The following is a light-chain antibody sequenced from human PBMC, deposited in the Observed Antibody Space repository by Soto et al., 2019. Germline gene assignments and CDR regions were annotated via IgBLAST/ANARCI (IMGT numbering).Light chain of an antibody. Sequence: QSALTQPRSVSGSPGQSVTISCTGTSSDIGGYNYVSWYQQHPGKAPKLMISDVSRRPLGVPDRFSGSKSGNTASLIISGLQAEDEADYFCCSYAGSFTVVFGGRTKLTVL. CDR1: SSDIGGYNY. CDR2: DVS. J-gene: IGLJ2*01. CDR3: CSYAGSFTVV. V-gene: IGLV2-11*01.